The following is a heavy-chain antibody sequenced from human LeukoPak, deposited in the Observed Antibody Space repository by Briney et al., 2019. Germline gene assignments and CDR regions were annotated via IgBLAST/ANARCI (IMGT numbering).Heavy chain of an antibody. J-gene: IGHJ4*02. CDR3: ARQISSSWSYYFDY. D-gene: IGHD6-13*01. CDR1: NGSISSYH. Sequence: PSETLSLTCTVSNGSISSYHWSWVRQPPGKGLEWIGYIYYSGSTNYNPSLKSRVTMSVDTSKNQFSLELSSVTAADTAVYYCARQISSSWSYYFDYWGQGTLVTVSS. CDR2: IYYSGST. V-gene: IGHV4-59*08.